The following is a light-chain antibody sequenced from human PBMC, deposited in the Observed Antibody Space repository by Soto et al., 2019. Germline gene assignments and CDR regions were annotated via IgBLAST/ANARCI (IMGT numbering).Light chain of an antibody. CDR2: EVT. V-gene: IGLV2-14*01. CDR1: SSDVGGYKY. CDR3: SSYTSNTTLVV. Sequence: QSALTQPASXXXXXGQSITISCTGTSSDVGGYKYVCWYQQHPGKAPKLMIYEVTNRPSGVSNRFSGSKSGNTASLTISALQPEDEADYYCSSYTSNTTLVVFGGGTKLTVL. J-gene: IGLJ3*02.